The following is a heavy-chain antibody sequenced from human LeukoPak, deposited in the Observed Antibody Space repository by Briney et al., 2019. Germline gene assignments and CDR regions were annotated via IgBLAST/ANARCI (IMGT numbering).Heavy chain of an antibody. CDR3: ARGTYYDFWSGSSNSYYFDY. D-gene: IGHD3-3*01. J-gene: IGHJ4*02. V-gene: IGHV3-11*01. CDR2: ISSSGSTL. CDR1: GFTFSDYY. Sequence: GGSLRLSCAASGFTFSDYYMGWIRQAPGKGLEWGSYISSSGSTLYYADSVKGRFTISRDNAKNSLFLQMNSLRAEDTAVFYCARGTYYDFWSGSSNSYYFDYWGQGTLVTVSS.